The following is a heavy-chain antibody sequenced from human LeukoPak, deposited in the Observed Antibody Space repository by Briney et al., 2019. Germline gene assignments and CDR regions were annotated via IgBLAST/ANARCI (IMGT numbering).Heavy chain of an antibody. Sequence: GGSLRLSCAASGFTFSDYYMSWIRQAPGKGLEWVSYISSSGSTIYYADSVKGRFTISRDNSKNTLYLQMNSLRAEDTAVYYCARSPHYYDFWSGSYYFDYWGQGTLVTVSS. CDR2: ISSSGSTI. D-gene: IGHD3-3*01. CDR1: GFTFSDYY. J-gene: IGHJ4*02. CDR3: ARSPHYYDFWSGSYYFDY. V-gene: IGHV3-11*04.